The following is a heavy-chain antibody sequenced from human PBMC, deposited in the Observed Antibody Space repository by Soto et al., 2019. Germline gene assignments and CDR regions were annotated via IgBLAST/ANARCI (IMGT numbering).Heavy chain of an antibody. CDR3: AKDLVYFDSGTYSTLDY. V-gene: IGHV3-23*01. J-gene: IGHJ4*02. Sequence: GSLRLSCAASGFTFSNYAMNWVRQAPGKGLQWVSGISGSGANTYYADFVKGRFTISGDNSKNTLYLQMNSLRAEDTAVYYCAKDLVYFDSGTYSTLDYWGQGTLVTVSS. D-gene: IGHD3-10*01. CDR2: ISGSGANT. CDR1: GFTFSNYA.